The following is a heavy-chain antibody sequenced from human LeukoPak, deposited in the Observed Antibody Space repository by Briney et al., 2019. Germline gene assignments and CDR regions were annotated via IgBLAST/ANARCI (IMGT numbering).Heavy chain of an antibody. Sequence: APVKVSCKASGYTFTSYGISWVRQAPGQGLEWMGWISAYNGNTNYAQKLQGRVTMTTDTSTSTAYMELRSLRSDDTAVYYCARDRELGYCSSTSCYRWFDPWGQGTLVTVSS. CDR1: GYTFTSYG. V-gene: IGHV1-18*01. D-gene: IGHD2-2*02. CDR3: ARDRELGYCSSTSCYRWFDP. J-gene: IGHJ5*02. CDR2: ISAYNGNT.